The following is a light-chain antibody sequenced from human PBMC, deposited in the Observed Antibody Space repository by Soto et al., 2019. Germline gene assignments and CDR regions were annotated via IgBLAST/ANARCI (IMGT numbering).Light chain of an antibody. CDR3: QQYGSSPYT. J-gene: IGKJ2*01. V-gene: IGKV3D-20*01. Sequence: EIVLTQSPATLSLSQGERATLSCGASQGVSSSSLAWYQQKPGLAPRPLIYDASSRATGIPDRFSGSGSGTDFTLTISRLEPEDFAVYYCQQYGSSPYTFGQGTKLEIK. CDR2: DAS. CDR1: QGVSSSS.